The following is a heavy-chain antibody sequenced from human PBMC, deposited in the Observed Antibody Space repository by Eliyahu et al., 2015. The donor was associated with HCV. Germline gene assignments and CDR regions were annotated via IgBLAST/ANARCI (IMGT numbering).Heavy chain of an antibody. CDR3: AREGFDYGETGDYYYMDV. D-gene: IGHD4-17*01. J-gene: IGHJ6*03. V-gene: IGHV1-46*01. CDR1: GYTFTSYY. Sequence: QVQLVQSGAEVKKPGASVKVSCKASGYTFTSYYMHWVRQAPGQGLEWMGIINPSGGSTSYAQKFQGRVTMTRDTSTSTVYMELSSLRSEDTAVYYCAREGFDYGETGDYYYMDVWGKGTTVTVSS. CDR2: INPSGGST.